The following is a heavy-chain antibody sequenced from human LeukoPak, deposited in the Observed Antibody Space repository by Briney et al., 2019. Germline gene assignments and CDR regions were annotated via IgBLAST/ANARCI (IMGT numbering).Heavy chain of an antibody. CDR3: AKENLPSIVVVPAAMDY. J-gene: IGHJ4*02. CDR1: GFSFSDYA. CDR2: ISGSGGTT. D-gene: IGHD2-2*01. V-gene: IGHV3-23*01. Sequence: GGSLRLSCAASGFSFSDYAMSWVRQAPGKGLEWVSVISGSGGTTYYADSVKGRFTISRDNSKNTLYLQMNSLRAEDTAVYYCAKENLPSIVVVPAAMDYWGQGTLVTVSS.